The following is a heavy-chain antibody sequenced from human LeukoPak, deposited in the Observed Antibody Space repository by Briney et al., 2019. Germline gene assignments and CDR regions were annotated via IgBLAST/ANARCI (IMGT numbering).Heavy chain of an antibody. J-gene: IGHJ4*02. V-gene: IGHV4-34*01. CDR2: INHSGST. CDR3: ARAYSYSSR. CDR1: GGSFSGYY. Sequence: SETLSLTCAVYGGSFSGYYWSWIRQPPGKGLEWIGEINHSGSTNYNPSLKSRVTISVDTSKNQFSLKLSSVTAADTAVYYCARAYSYSSRWGQGTLVTVSS. D-gene: IGHD6-13*01.